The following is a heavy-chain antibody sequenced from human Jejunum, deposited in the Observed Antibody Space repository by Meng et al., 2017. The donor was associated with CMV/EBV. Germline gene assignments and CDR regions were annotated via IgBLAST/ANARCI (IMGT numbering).Heavy chain of an antibody. D-gene: IGHD3-10*01. J-gene: IGHJ6*02. V-gene: IGHV4-59*01. CDR3: ASLKGGPGGMDV. CDR1: GGSISGYY. Sequence: VSGGSISGYYWSWIRQPPGKGLEWFGYISYSGSTNYNPSLKSRVTISVDTSKNQFSLKLSSVTAADTAVYYCASLKGGPGGMDVWGQGTTVTVSS. CDR2: ISYSGST.